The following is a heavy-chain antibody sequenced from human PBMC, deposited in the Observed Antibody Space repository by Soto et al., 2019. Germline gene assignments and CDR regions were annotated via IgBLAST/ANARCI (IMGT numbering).Heavy chain of an antibody. CDR2: IYWDDDK. J-gene: IGHJ5*02. D-gene: IGHD5-12*01. CDR1: GFSLSTTGVG. CDR3: GPRRCDYGVGRERAGDCAP. V-gene: IGHV2-5*02. Sequence: QITLKESGPTLVRPTQTLPLTCTFSGFSLSTTGVGVGWIRQPPGKALEWLALIYWDDDKRYSPSLKSRLIITNNPPKTHVILTPTNTHRVDTATYYWGPRRCDYGVGRERAGDCAPWGQGTVVPVSS.